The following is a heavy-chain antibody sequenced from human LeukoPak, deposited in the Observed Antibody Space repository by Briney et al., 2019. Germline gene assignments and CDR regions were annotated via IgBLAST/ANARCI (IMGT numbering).Heavy chain of an antibody. CDR3: ARDSRDGLFDY. V-gene: IGHV4-59*01. Sequence: SETLSLTCTVSGGSISSYYWSGIRQPPGKGLEWIGYIYYSGSTNYNPSLKSRVTISVDTSKNQFSLKLSSVTAADTAVYYCARDSRDGLFDYWGQGTLVTVSS. D-gene: IGHD5-24*01. J-gene: IGHJ4*02. CDR1: GGSISSYY. CDR2: IYYSGST.